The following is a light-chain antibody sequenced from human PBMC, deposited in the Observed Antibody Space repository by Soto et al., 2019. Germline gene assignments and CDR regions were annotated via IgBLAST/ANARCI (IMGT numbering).Light chain of an antibody. CDR2: YDD. J-gene: IGLJ3*02. V-gene: IGLV1-36*01. CDR3: ATWDDSLNGVV. Sequence: QSVLTQPPSVSEAPGQSVSISCSGGSSNIGNNAVQWYQQLPGKAPALIIYYDDLVPAGVSDRYSGSKSGTSASLAISGLQSEDEADYFCATWDDSLNGVVFGGGTKLTVL. CDR1: SSNIGNNA.